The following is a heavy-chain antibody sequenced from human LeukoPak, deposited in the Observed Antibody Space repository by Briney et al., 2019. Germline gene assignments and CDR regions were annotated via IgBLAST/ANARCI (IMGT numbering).Heavy chain of an antibody. CDR1: GFTFSSYS. CDR3: AKGRVRQFDPFDY. Sequence: GGSLRLSCAASGFTFSSYSMNWVRQAPGKGLEWVSSISSSSGYIYYADSLKGRFTISRDNAKSSLYLQMNSLRADDTAVYYCAKGRVRQFDPFDYWGQGTLVTVSS. V-gene: IGHV3-21*04. J-gene: IGHJ4*02. CDR2: ISSSSGYI. D-gene: IGHD1-1*01.